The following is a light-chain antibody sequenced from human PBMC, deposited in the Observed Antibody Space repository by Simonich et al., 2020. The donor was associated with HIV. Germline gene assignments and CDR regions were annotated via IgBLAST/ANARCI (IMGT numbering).Light chain of an antibody. Sequence: SALTHPASVSGSPGHSITISSPGTNSDVGGYKLVSWYQKHPGKAPKIMIYNVSNRPSGVSNRFSGSKSGNTASLTISGLQAEDEADYHCSSYTSSSTVVFGGGTKVTVL. J-gene: IGLJ2*01. CDR2: NVS. CDR3: SSYTSSSTVV. V-gene: IGLV2-14*03. CDR1: NSDVGGYKL.